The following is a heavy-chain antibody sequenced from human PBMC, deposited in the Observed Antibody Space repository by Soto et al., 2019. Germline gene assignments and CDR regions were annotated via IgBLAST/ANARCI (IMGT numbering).Heavy chain of an antibody. J-gene: IGHJ6*02. Sequence: LSLTCAVYGGSFSGYYWSWIRQPPGKGLEWIGEINHSGSTNYNPSLKSRVTVSVDTSKNQFSLKLTSVTAADTAVYYCASYKVVTAPRYYGMDVWGQGTTVTVSS. CDR3: ASYKVVTAPRYYGMDV. V-gene: IGHV4-34*01. CDR2: INHSGST. CDR1: GGSFSGYY. D-gene: IGHD2-21*02.